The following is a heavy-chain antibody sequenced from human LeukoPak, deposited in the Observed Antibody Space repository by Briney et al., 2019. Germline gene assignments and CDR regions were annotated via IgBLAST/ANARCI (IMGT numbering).Heavy chain of an antibody. V-gene: IGHV3-23*01. CDR2: IYENGGTT. CDR3: AKAASSSWPSYYSGMDV. CDR1: GFTFRSHA. Sequence: GGSLRLSCVVSGFTFRSHAMSWVRQAAEKGLEFVSGIYENGGTTYYADSVKGRFTISKDNSKKTVYMQMSSLRVDDTAVYYCAKAASSSWPSYYSGMDVWGQGTTVTVSS. D-gene: IGHD6-13*01. J-gene: IGHJ6*02.